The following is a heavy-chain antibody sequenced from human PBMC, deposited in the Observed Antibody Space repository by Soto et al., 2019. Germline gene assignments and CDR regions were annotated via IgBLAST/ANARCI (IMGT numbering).Heavy chain of an antibody. CDR3: ASGYFDSGHGYDL. D-gene: IGHD3-10*01. J-gene: IGHJ4*02. CDR2: IFTRDSET. Sequence: PGESLKISCKGPGHLFNNHWIGWVRQTPGKGLEWMGLIFTRDSETKTSPSFQGHVSFSVDNSINTVYLQWTSLKTTDTGIYFCASGYFDSGHGYDLWRQGTLVTVSS. CDR1: GHLFNNHW. V-gene: IGHV5-51*01.